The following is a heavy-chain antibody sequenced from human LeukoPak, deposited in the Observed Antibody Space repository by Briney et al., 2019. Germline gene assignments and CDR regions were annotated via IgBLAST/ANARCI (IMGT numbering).Heavy chain of an antibody. J-gene: IGHJ4*02. CDR1: GYSFTNYW. D-gene: IGHD2-15*01. CDR3: ARLGLPGGFDS. V-gene: IGHV5-51*01. CDR2: ICPGDSDT. Sequence: GESLKISCRDSGYSFTNYWIGWVRQMPGKGLECVGIICPGDSDTRYSPSFQGQVTISADRSINTAYLQWSSLTASDTAIYYCARLGLPGGFDSWGQGTLVTVSS.